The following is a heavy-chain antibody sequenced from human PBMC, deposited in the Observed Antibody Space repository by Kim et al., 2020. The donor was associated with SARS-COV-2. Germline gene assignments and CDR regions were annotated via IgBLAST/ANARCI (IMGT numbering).Heavy chain of an antibody. CDR2: IWYDGSNK. Sequence: GGSLRLSCAASGFTFSSYGMHWVRQAPGKGLEWVAVIWYDGSNKYYADSVKGRFTISRDNSKNTLYLQMNSLRAEDTAVYYCARGVGGSGSYYNGIEYYYYGMDVWGQGTTVTVSS. CDR3: ARGVGGSGSYYNGIEYYYYGMDV. J-gene: IGHJ6*02. V-gene: IGHV3-33*01. CDR1: GFTFSSYG. D-gene: IGHD3-10*01.